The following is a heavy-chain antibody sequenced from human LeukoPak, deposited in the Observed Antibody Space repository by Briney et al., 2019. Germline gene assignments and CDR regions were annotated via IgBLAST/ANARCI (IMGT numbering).Heavy chain of an antibody. Sequence: GGSLRLSCAVSGFIFDDYAMTWVRQAPGKGLEWVSVIYRDGNTNYADSVKGRLTISRDSSKNTLYLQTNSLRVEDTAVYYCARGGSYYCFDYWGQGTLVTVSS. CDR1: GFIFDDYA. D-gene: IGHD1-26*01. V-gene: IGHV3-53*01. CDR2: IYRDGNT. J-gene: IGHJ4*02. CDR3: ARGGSYYCFDY.